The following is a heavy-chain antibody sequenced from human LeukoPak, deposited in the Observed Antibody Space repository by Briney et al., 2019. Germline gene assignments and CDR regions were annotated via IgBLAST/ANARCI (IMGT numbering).Heavy chain of an antibody. CDR1: GGSFSGYY. CDR3: ARGQNSGSSPIDY. D-gene: IGHD1-26*01. Sequence: KPSETLSLTCAVYGGSFSGYYWSWIRQPPGKGLEWIGEINHSGSTNYNPSLKSRVTISVDTSKNQFSLKLSSVTAADTAVYYCARGQNSGSSPIDYWGQGTLVTVSS. V-gene: IGHV4-34*01. CDR2: INHSGST. J-gene: IGHJ4*02.